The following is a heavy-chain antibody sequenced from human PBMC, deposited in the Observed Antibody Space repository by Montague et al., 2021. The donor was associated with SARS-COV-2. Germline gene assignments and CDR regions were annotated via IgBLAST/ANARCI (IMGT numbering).Heavy chain of an antibody. CDR1: GGSISTSNW. J-gene: IGHJ4*02. V-gene: IGHV4-4*02. Sequence: SETLSLTCAVSGGSISTSNWWTRVRQPPGKGLQWIGERYHDGRTNYNPSLKSRVTISLDKSKNQFSLNLTSVTAADTAIYYCARDHDDSSGSPDCWGPGTLVTVSS. CDR3: ARDHDDSSGSPDC. CDR2: RYHDGRT. D-gene: IGHD3-22*01.